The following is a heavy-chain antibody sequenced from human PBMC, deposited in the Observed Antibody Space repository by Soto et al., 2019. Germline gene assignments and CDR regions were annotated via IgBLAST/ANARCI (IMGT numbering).Heavy chain of an antibody. D-gene: IGHD3-10*01. J-gene: IGHJ6*03. CDR1: EFTFSGRS. V-gene: IGHV3-74*01. Sequence: EVLLVESGGGLVQPGGSLRLSCAAYEFTFSGRSVHWVRQAPGKGLVWVSGIDKVGTDSTYADSVKGRFTSSRDNAKNTVYLQMNSLRVEDTAVYYCARGWFGPDVWGKGTTVTVSS. CDR3: ARGWFGPDV. CDR2: IDKVGTDS.